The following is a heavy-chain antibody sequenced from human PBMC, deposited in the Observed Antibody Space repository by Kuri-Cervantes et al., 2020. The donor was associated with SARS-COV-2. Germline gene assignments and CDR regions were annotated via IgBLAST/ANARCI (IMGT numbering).Heavy chain of an antibody. Sequence: SGPTLVNPPQTLTLTCTFSGFSLTTSGMCVAWIRQPPGKALEWLARIDWDDDKYYKTSLNTRLSISKDTSKDQVVLTMTNMDPVDTATYYCVRIRAATVIADYWGQGTLVTVSS. CDR1: GFSLTTSGMC. V-gene: IGHV2-70*11. CDR3: VRIRAATVIADY. D-gene: IGHD4-11*01. CDR2: IDWDDDK. J-gene: IGHJ4*02.